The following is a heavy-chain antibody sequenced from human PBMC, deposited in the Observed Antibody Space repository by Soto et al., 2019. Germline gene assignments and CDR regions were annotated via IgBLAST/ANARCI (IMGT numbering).Heavy chain of an antibody. D-gene: IGHD6-13*01. J-gene: IGHJ6*03. CDR1: GFTFDDYA. CDR3: AKDRGGSSWANYYYYMDV. CDR2: ISWNSGSI. V-gene: IGHV3-9*01. Sequence: VQLVESGGGLVQPGRSLRLSCAASGFTFDDYAMHWVRQAPGKGLEWVSGISWNSGSIGYADSVKGRFTISRDNAKNSLYLQMNSLRAEDTALYYCAKDRGGSSWANYYYYMDVWGKGTTVTVSS.